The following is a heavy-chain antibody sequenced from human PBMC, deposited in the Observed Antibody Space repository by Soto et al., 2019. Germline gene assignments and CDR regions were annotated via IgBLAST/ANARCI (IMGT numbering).Heavy chain of an antibody. J-gene: IGHJ4*02. D-gene: IGHD6-19*01. V-gene: IGHV2-5*02. CDR2: IYWDDDK. CDR1: GFSLTTTGVG. Sequence: QITLKESGPSLVKPTQTLTLTCTFSGFSLTTTGVGVVWIRQPPGKALEWLALIYWDDDKHYSPSLRSRLTVNKDTTKNQVVLTLTNVDPADTGTSFCAHVGGLEQWLYRLDHWGQGTLVTVSS. CDR3: AHVGGLEQWLYRLDH.